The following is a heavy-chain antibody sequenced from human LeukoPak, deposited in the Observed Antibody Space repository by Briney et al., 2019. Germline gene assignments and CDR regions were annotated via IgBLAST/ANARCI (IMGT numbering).Heavy chain of an antibody. V-gene: IGHV4-34*01. Sequence: SETLSLTCAVYIDSFTNYYWNWIRQTPGKGLEWIGEVNDSGGTNINPSLRSRVILSVDTSKNQFSLKLISVTAADTAVYYCASDGGYSYIFDIWGQGTMVTVSS. J-gene: IGHJ3*02. CDR3: ASDGGYSYIFDI. D-gene: IGHD5-18*01. CDR1: IDSFTNYY. CDR2: VNDSGGT.